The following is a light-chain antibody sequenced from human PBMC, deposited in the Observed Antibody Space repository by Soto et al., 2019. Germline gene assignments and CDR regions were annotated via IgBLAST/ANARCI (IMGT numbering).Light chain of an antibody. J-gene: IGKJ1*01. Sequence: DIQMTQSPSTLSASVGDRVTLTCRASQSVSSYLAWYQQKPGKAPRLLIYEASTVASGVPSRFSGSGSGTDFTLTISSLQPEDFAAYYCQQHSNYPVTFGQGTKVDIK. V-gene: IGKV1-5*03. CDR3: QQHSNYPVT. CDR1: QSVSSY. CDR2: EAS.